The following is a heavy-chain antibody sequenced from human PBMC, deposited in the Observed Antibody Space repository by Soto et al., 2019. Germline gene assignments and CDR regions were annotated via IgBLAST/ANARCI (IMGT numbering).Heavy chain of an antibody. V-gene: IGHV3-48*01. Sequence: PGGSLRLSCAASGFTFSSYSMNWVRQAPGKALEWVSYISSSSSTIYYADSVKGRFTISRDNAKNSLYLQMNSLRAEDTAVYYCARDPEDIVVVPAARHYYYGMDVWGQGTTVTVSS. CDR2: ISSSSSTI. CDR1: GFTFSSYS. J-gene: IGHJ6*02. CDR3: ARDPEDIVVVPAARHYYYGMDV. D-gene: IGHD2-2*01.